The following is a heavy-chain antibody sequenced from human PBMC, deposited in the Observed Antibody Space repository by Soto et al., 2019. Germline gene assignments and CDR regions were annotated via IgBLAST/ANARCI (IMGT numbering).Heavy chain of an antibody. CDR3: ARVGDGYNYWFDP. CDR2: ISSSSYT. J-gene: IGHJ5*02. CDR1: GFTFSDYY. Sequence: GGSLRLSCAASGFTFSDYYMSWIRQAPGKGLEWVSYISSSSYTNYADSVKGRFTISRDNAKNSLYLQMNSLRAEDTAVYYCARVGDGYNYWFDPWGQGTLVTVSS. V-gene: IGHV3-11*06. D-gene: IGHD5-12*01.